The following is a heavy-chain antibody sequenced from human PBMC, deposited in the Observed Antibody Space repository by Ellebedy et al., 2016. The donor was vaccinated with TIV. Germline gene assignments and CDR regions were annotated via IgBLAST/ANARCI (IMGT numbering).Heavy chain of an antibody. CDR2: ISYRGNT. CDR1: GGSINRYY. CDR3: ARHVLGSTDGFDI. J-gene: IGHJ3*02. D-gene: IGHD2-2*03. V-gene: IGHV4-59*08. Sequence: MPSETLSLTCTVSGGSINRYYWSWIRQPPGKGLEWIGYISYRGNTNYNPSLKSRVTLSLDTSANQFSLRLSSVTAADTAVYYCARHVLGSTDGFDIWGQGTMVTVSS.